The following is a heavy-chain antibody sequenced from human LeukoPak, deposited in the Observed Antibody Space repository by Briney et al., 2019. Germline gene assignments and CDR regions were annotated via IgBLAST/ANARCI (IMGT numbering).Heavy chain of an antibody. J-gene: IGHJ4*02. CDR2: IYPGDSDT. CDR3: ARENPYCSSTSCYTKSGFDY. CDR1: GYSFTSYW. D-gene: IGHD2-2*02. V-gene: IGHV5-51*01. Sequence: GESLKISCKGSGYSFTSYWIGWVRQMPGKGLEWMGIIYPGDSDTRYSPSFQGQVTISADKSISTAYLQWSTLKASDTAMYYCARENPYCSSTSCYTKSGFDYWGQGTLVTVSS.